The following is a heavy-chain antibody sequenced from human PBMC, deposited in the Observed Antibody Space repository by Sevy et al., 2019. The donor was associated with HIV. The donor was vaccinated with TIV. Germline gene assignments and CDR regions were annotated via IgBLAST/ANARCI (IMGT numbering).Heavy chain of an antibody. J-gene: IGHJ3*02. CDR3: AAVPYYYGSGSYYNDAFDI. Sequence: ASVKVSCKASGFTFTSSAVQWVRQARGQRLEWIGWIVVGSGNTNYARKFQERVTITRDMSTSTAYMELSSLRSEETAVYYCAAVPYYYGSGSYYNDAFDIWGQGTMVTVSS. V-gene: IGHV1-58*01. CDR2: IVVGSGNT. D-gene: IGHD3-10*01. CDR1: GFTFTSSA.